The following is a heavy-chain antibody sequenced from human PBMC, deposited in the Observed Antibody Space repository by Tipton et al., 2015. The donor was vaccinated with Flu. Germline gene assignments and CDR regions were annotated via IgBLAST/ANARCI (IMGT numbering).Heavy chain of an antibody. CDR3: ARDFSFDH. CDR2: INPSGGST. V-gene: IGHV1-46*01. J-gene: IGHJ4*02. Sequence: QSGAEVKMPGASVRVSCKASGYTFTGYFIHWVRQAPGQGLEWMAIINPSGGSTKYAQKFQGRVTVTRDKSTTTVYMDLSSLKSEDTAIYYCARDFSFDHWGQGTLVSVSS. CDR1: GYTFTGYF.